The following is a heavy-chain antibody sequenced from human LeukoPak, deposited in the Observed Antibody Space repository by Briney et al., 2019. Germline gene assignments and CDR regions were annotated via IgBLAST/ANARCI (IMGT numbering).Heavy chain of an antibody. Sequence: SVNVSCKASGGTFSSYAISWVRQAPGQGLEWMGVIIPIFGTANYAQKFQGRVTITADKSTSTAYMELSGLRSEDTAVYYCARDLSQGRAVAGYFDNWGQGTLVTVCS. J-gene: IGHJ4*02. D-gene: IGHD6-19*01. V-gene: IGHV1-69*06. CDR2: IIPIFGTA. CDR3: ARDLSQGRAVAGYFDN. CDR1: GGTFSSYA.